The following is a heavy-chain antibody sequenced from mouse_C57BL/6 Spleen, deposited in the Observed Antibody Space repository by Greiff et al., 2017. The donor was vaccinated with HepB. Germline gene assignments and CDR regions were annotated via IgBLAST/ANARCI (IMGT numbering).Heavy chain of an antibody. J-gene: IGHJ3*01. V-gene: IGHV3-6*01. CDR3: ARDRYCRFAY. CDR2: ISYDGSN. D-gene: IGHD1-1*01. Sequence: VQLKESGPGLVKPSQSLSLTCSVTGYSITSGYYWNWIRQFPGNKLEWMGYISYDGSNNYNPSLKNRISITRDTSKNQFFLKLNSVTTEDTATYYCARDRYCRFAYWGQGTLVTVSA. CDR1: GYSITSGYY.